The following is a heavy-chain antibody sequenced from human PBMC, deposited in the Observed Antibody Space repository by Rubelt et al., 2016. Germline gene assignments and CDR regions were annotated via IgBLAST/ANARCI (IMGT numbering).Heavy chain of an antibody. D-gene: IGHD3-22*01. CDR3: AAQRGKNSGYYALNFDY. V-gene: IGHV4-39*01. CDR1: GGSISSNNYY. CDR2: MYYSGST. J-gene: IGHJ4*02. Sequence: QLQLQESGPGLVKPSETLSLTCTVSGGSISSNNYYWGWIRQPPGKGLEWIVSMYYSGSTFYNSSLKSRVTVTVDTSKNLFSLKLSSVTAADTAVYYCAAQRGKNSGYYALNFDYWGQGALVTVSS.